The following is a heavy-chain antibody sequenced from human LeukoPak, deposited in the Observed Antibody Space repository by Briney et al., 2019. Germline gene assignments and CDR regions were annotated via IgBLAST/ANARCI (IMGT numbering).Heavy chain of an antibody. CDR1: GFTVSSNY. D-gene: IGHD3-10*01. CDR2: IYSGGNT. CDR3: ARELSTPVHAFDI. Sequence: PGGSLRLSCAASGFTVSSNYMSWVRQAPGKGLEWVSVIYSGGNTYYADSVKGRFTISRDNSKNTLYLQMNSLRAEDTAVYYCARELSTPVHAFDIWGQGTMVTVSS. J-gene: IGHJ3*02. V-gene: IGHV3-53*01.